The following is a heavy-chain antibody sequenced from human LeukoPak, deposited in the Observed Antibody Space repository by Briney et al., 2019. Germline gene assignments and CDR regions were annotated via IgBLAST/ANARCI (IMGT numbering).Heavy chain of an antibody. CDR1: GDSVSSNSAA. V-gene: IGHV6-1*01. CDR2: TYYRSKWYN. Sequence: SQTLSLTCAISGDSVSSNSAAWNWIRQSPSRGLEWLGRTYYRSKWYNDYAVSVKSRITINPDTSKNQFSLQLNSVTPGDTAVYYCARTMTTVMPRADWFDPWGQGTLVTVSS. D-gene: IGHD4-11*01. CDR3: ARTMTTVMPRADWFDP. J-gene: IGHJ5*02.